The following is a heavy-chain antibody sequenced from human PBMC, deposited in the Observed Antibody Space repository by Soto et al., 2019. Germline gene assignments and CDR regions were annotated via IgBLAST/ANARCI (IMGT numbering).Heavy chain of an antibody. CDR3: ARGPSYSDSYFDH. CDR2: ISYDGNNK. Sequence: PGGSLRLSCAASGFTFSNFGMHWVRQAPGKGLQWLAVISYDGNNKYYADSVEGRFTISRDNSKNTVYLQMNSLRLEDTAVYYCARGPSYSDSYFDHWGQGTLVTV. D-gene: IGHD4-17*01. V-gene: IGHV3-30*03. J-gene: IGHJ4*02. CDR1: GFTFSNFG.